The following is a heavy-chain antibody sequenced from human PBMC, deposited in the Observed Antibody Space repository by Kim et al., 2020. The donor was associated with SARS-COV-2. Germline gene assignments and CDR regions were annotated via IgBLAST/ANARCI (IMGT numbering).Heavy chain of an antibody. CDR1: GFTFSSYS. V-gene: IGHV3-21*01. D-gene: IGHD6-19*01. J-gene: IGHJ3*02. CDR3: ARVLTLAGDAFDI. Sequence: GGSLRLSCAASGFTFSSYSMNWVRQAPGKGLEWVSSFSSRSTYIYYADSVKGRFTISRDNAKNSLYLQMNSLRAEDTAVYYCARVLTLAGDAFDIWGQGTMVTVSS. CDR2: FSSRSTYI.